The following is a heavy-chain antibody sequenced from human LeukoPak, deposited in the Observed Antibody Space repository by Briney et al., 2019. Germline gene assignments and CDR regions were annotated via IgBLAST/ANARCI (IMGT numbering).Heavy chain of an antibody. CDR3: ARSLAGRSYYYYMDA. CDR1: GYTLTTYD. V-gene: IGHV1-8*01. Sequence: ASVKVSCKASGYTLTTYDINWVRQATGQGLEWMGWMSPSSGNTGYAQKFQGRVSMTRNTSINTAYMELSSLRSEDTAVYYCARSLAGRSYYYYMDAWGNGTTVTVSS. D-gene: IGHD6-6*01. CDR2: MSPSSGNT. J-gene: IGHJ6*03.